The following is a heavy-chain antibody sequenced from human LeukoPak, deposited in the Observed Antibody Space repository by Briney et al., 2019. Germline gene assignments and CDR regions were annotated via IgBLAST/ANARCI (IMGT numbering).Heavy chain of an antibody. CDR3: ARGLLSRDYVWGSYRHPRNWFDP. Sequence: PSETLSLTCAVYGGSFSGYYWSWIRQPPGKGLEWIGEINHSGSTNYNPSLKSRVTISVDTSKNQFSLKLSSVTAADTAVYYCARGLLSRDYVWGSYRHPRNWFDPWGQGTLVTVSS. D-gene: IGHD3-16*02. J-gene: IGHJ5*02. CDR1: GGSFSGYY. V-gene: IGHV4-34*01. CDR2: INHSGST.